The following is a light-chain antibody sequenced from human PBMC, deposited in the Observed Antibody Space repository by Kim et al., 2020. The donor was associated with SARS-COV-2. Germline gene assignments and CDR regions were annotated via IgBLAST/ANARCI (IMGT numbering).Light chain of an antibody. Sequence: SYELTQPLSVSVALGQTARITCGGNNIGSKNVHWYQQKPGQAPVLVIYRDSNRPSGIPERFSGSNSGNTATLTISRAQAGDEADYSCPVWDSSPAWVFGG. J-gene: IGLJ3*02. V-gene: IGLV3-9*01. CDR1: NIGSKN. CDR3: PVWDSSPAWV. CDR2: RDS.